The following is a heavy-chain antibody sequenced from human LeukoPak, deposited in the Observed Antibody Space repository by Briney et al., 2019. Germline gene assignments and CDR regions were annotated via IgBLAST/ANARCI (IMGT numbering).Heavy chain of an antibody. Sequence: GGSLRLSXAASGFTFSSYGMHWVRQAPGKGLEWVAFIRYDGSNKYYADSVKGRFTISRDNSKNTLYLQMNSLRAEDTAVYYCANEGVTMVRGVIHTYFDYWGQGTLVTVSS. CDR3: ANEGVTMVRGVIHTYFDY. D-gene: IGHD3-10*01. CDR2: IRYDGSNK. CDR1: GFTFSSYG. J-gene: IGHJ4*02. V-gene: IGHV3-30*02.